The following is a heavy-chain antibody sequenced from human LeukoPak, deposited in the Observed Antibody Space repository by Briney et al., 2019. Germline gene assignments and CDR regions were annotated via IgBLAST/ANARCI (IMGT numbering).Heavy chain of an antibody. CDR3: ARVGYDFWSGYQPKTYYYYYMDV. Sequence: SETLSLTCTVSGGSISSGSYYWSWIRQSPGKGLEWIGYIYHTGSTSYSPSLKSRVTISVDTSKNQFSLKLSSVTAADTAVYYCARVGYDFWSGYQPKTYYYYYMDVWGKGTTVTVSS. CDR2: IYHTGST. V-gene: IGHV4-61*01. CDR1: GGSISSGSYY. D-gene: IGHD3-3*01. J-gene: IGHJ6*03.